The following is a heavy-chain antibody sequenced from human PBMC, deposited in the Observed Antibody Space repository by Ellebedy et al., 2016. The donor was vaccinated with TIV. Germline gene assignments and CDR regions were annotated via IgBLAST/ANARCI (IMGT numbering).Heavy chain of an antibody. CDR1: GYAFTHYG. Sequence: AASVTVSCKASGYAFTHYGLHWVRQAPGQGLAWMAWINGGDGYPKYSWKFQGRVSFTRDTSATTDYMELSSLTSEDTAVYYCARSGDAWGIDFWGQGTLVTVSS. D-gene: IGHD3-16*01. V-gene: IGHV1-3*01. J-gene: IGHJ4*02. CDR2: INGGDGYP. CDR3: ARSGDAWGIDF.